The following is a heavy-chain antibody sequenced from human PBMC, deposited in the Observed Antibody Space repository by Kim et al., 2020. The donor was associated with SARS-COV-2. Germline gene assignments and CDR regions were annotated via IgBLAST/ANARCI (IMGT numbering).Heavy chain of an antibody. CDR2: IYYSGST. CDR1: GGSISSSSYY. J-gene: IGHJ4*02. D-gene: IGHD3-22*01. Sequence: SETLSLTCTVSGGSISSSSYYWGWIRQPPGKGLEWIGSIYYSGSTYYNPSLKSRVTISIDTSKNQFSLKLSSVAAADTAVYYCARIMGSYDSSPKAIDYWGQGTLVTVSS. CDR3: ARIMGSYDSSPKAIDY. V-gene: IGHV4-39*01.